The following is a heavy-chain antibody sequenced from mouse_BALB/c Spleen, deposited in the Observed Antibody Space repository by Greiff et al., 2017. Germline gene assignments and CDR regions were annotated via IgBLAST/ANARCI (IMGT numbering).Heavy chain of an antibody. V-gene: IGHV5-4*02. Sequence: EVQGVESGGGLVKPGGSLKLSCAASGFTFSDYYMYWVRQTPEKRLEWVATISDGGSYTYYPDSVKGRFTISRDNAKNNLYLQMSSLKSEDTAMYYCARAGKWGPFDYWGQGTTLTVSS. CDR1: GFTFSDYY. J-gene: IGHJ2*01. CDR2: ISDGGSYT. CDR3: ARAGKWGPFDY.